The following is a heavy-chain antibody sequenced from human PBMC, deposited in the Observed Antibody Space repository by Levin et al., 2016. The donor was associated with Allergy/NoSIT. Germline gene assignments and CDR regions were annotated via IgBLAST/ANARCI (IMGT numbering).Heavy chain of an antibody. CDR3: ARVGGDSSGWYWGDYYGMDV. Sequence: GESLKISCAASGFTFSSYAMHWVRQAPGKGLEWVAVISYDGSNKYYADSVKGRFTISRDNSKNTLYLQMNSLRAEDTAVYYCARVGGDSSGWYWGDYYGMDVWGQGTTVTVSS. D-gene: IGHD6-19*01. V-gene: IGHV3-30-3*01. CDR2: ISYDGSNK. CDR1: GFTFSSYA. J-gene: IGHJ6*02.